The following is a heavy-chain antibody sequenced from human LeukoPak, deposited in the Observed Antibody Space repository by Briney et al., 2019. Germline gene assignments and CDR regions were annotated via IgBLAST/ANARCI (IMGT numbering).Heavy chain of an antibody. CDR2: IKDDGSHT. CDR1: GFTFSSHW. D-gene: IGHD6-25*01. J-gene: IGHJ4*02. Sequence: GGSLRLSCAASGFTFSSHWMHWVRHAPGKGLVWVSRIKDDGSHTNYADSVKGRFTISRDNAKNTLSLQMNSLRAEDTAVYYCARGSGIITGIDEWGQGTLVTVSS. V-gene: IGHV3-74*01. CDR3: ARGSGIITGIDE.